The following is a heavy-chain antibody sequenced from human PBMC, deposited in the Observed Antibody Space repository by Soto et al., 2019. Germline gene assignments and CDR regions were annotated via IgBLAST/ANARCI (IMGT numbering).Heavy chain of an antibody. CDR2: IYCSGST. D-gene: IGHD2-2*02. CDR1: GGSISSGGYY. Sequence: QVQLQESGPGLVKPSQTLSLTCTVSGGSISSGGYYWSWIRQHPVKGLEWIGYIYCSGSTYYNPSLKSRVTISVDTSKNQFSLKLSSVTAADTAVYYCARARDCSSTSCYRDSYYYYGMDVWGQGTTVTVSS. V-gene: IGHV4-31*03. CDR3: ARARDCSSTSCYRDSYYYYGMDV. J-gene: IGHJ6*02.